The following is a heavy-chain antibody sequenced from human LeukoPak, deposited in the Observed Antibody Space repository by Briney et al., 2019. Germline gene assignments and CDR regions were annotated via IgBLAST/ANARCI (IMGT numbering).Heavy chain of an antibody. J-gene: IGHJ4*02. D-gene: IGHD6-19*01. CDR3: ARREGRGAVAGTFDY. Sequence: PSETLSLTCTVSGGSISSYYWSWIRQPPGKGLEWIGYIYYSGSTNYNPSLKSRVTISVDTSKNQFSLKLSSVTAADTAVYYCARREGRGAVAGTFDYWGQGTLVTVSS. CDR2: IYYSGST. V-gene: IGHV4-59*08. CDR1: GGSISSYY.